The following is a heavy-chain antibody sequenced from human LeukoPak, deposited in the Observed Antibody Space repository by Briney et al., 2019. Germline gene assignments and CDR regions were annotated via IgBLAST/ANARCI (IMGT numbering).Heavy chain of an antibody. CDR3: AKDKDYYDSSGYYQPRYFDY. CDR2: ISYDGSNK. Sequence: PGGSLRLSCAASGFTFSSYAMHWVRQAPGKGLEWVAVISYDGSNKYYADSVKGRFTISRDNSKNTLYLQMNSLRAEDTAVYYCAKDKDYYDSSGYYQPRYFDYWGQGTLVTVSS. V-gene: IGHV3-30*18. CDR1: GFTFSSYA. J-gene: IGHJ4*02. D-gene: IGHD3-22*01.